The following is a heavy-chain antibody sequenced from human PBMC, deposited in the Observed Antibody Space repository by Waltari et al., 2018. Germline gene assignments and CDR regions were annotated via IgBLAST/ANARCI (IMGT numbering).Heavy chain of an antibody. CDR1: GFTFKNNV. V-gene: IGHV3-23*01. CDR3: ASITRWLT. D-gene: IGHD3-10*01. J-gene: IGHJ4*02. Sequence: EVQLLDSGGGLVQPGGSLRLSCAAAGFTFKNNVMAWVRQAPGKGLEWVSGISRTGGGTYYTDSLKGRFTISRDNSKNSLYLQMNSLRAEDTAVYYCASITRWLTWGQGTLVTVSS. CDR2: ISRTGGGT.